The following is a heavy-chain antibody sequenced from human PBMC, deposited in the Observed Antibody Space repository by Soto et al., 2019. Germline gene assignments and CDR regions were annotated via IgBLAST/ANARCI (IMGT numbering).Heavy chain of an antibody. J-gene: IGHJ4*02. Sequence: QVQLVQSGAEVKKPGSSVKVSCKASGGILNHYAVSWVRQAPGQGLEWLGGTLPISGATDYAQKFKGRVTITADESTNTAYMELNSLRSEDTAVYYCGTGDSSDTGDHWGPGTLVTVSS. D-gene: IGHD6-19*01. CDR1: GGILNHYA. V-gene: IGHV1-69*01. CDR3: GTGDSSDTGDH. CDR2: TLPISGAT.